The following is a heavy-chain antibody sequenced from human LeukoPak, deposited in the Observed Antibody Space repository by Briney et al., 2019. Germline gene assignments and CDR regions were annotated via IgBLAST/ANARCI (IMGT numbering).Heavy chain of an antibody. Sequence: SETLSLTCAVYGGSFSGYYWSWIRQPPGKGLEWIGEINHSGSTNYNPSLKSRVTISVDTSKNQFSLKLSSVTAADTAVYYCARGRGYYPKIYYYYMDVWGKGTTVTVSS. CDR1: GGSFSGYY. V-gene: IGHV4-34*01. J-gene: IGHJ6*03. D-gene: IGHD3-22*01. CDR2: INHSGST. CDR3: ARGRGYYPKIYYYYMDV.